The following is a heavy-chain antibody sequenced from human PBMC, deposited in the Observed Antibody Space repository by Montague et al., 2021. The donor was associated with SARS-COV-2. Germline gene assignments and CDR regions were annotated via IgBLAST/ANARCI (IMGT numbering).Heavy chain of an antibody. D-gene: IGHD2-2*01. Sequence: SETLSLTCTVSGGSISSSSYYWGWIRQPPGKGLEWIGSIYYSGSTYYNPSLKSRVTISVGTSKNQFSLKLSSVTAADTDVYSCARQGDQLQLEYWFDPWGQGTLVTVSS. V-gene: IGHV4-39*01. CDR1: GGSISSSSYY. J-gene: IGHJ5*02. CDR3: ARQGDQLQLEYWFDP. CDR2: IYYSGST.